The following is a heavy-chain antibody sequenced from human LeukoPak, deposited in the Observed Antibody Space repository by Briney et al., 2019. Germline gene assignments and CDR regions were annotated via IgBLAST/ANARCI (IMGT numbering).Heavy chain of an antibody. V-gene: IGHV3-30-3*01. CDR1: GFTFSSYA. CDR2: ISYDGSNK. Sequence: GGSLRLSCAASGFTFSSYAMHWVRQAPGKGLEWVAVISYDGSNKYYADSVKGRFTISRDNSKNTLYLQMNSLRAEDTAVYYCARGPITMVRGVIIEYFDYWGQGTLVTVSS. CDR3: ARGPITMVRGVIIEYFDY. D-gene: IGHD3-10*01. J-gene: IGHJ4*02.